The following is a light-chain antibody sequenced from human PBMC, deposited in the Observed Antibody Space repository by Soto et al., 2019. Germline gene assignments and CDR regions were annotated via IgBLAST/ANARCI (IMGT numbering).Light chain of an antibody. Sequence: QPVLTQPPSASGTPGQRVTISCSGSSSNIGSNTVNWYQQLPGTAPTLLIYSNNQRPSGVPDRFSGSKSGTSASLAISGLQSEDEADYYCAAWDDSLNGVVFGGGTKLTV. CDR3: AAWDDSLNGVV. J-gene: IGLJ2*01. CDR2: SNN. CDR1: SSNIGSNT. V-gene: IGLV1-44*01.